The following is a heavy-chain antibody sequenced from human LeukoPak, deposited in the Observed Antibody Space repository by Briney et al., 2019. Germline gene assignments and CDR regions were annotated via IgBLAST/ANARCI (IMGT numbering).Heavy chain of an antibody. Sequence: ASETLSLTCAVSGGSFSGYYWSWIRQPPGKGLEWIGEISHSGSTNYSPSLKSRVTISVDTSENQFSLNLSSVTAADTAVYYCARALVRATMVWYFDLWGRGTLVTVSS. V-gene: IGHV4-34*01. J-gene: IGHJ2*01. D-gene: IGHD5-12*01. CDR3: ARALVRATMVWYFDL. CDR2: ISHSGST. CDR1: GGSFSGYY.